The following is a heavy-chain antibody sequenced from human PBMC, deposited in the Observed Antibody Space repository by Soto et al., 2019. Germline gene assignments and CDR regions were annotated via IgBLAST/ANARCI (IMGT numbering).Heavy chain of an antibody. Sequence: QVQLVQSGAEVKKPGSSVKVSGKTSGGTFRTSAISWVRQAPGQGLEWMGGIMPVFPTPDYAQKFQGRVTITADESTGTAYMELSSRRSEDTAVYYCARDKDRQQLGGNYYYIMDVWGQGTTVTVSS. D-gene: IGHD3-3*02. V-gene: IGHV1-69*12. CDR2: IMPVFPTP. CDR1: GGTFRTSA. CDR3: ARDKDRQQLGGNYYYIMDV. J-gene: IGHJ6*01.